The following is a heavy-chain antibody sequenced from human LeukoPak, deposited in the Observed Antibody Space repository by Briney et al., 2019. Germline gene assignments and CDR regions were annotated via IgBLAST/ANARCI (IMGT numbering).Heavy chain of an antibody. J-gene: IGHJ3*01. D-gene: IGHD3-22*01. CDR2: IVVGSGNT. CDR1: GCTFTSSA. V-gene: IGHV1-58*01. Sequence: TSVKVSCKASGCTFTSSAVQWVRQARGQRLEWIGWIVVGSGNTNYAQKFQERVTITRDMSTSLVYMELSSLRSEDTAVYYCAAEAAYYNDSRDAFDVWGQGTMVTVSS. CDR3: AAEAAYYNDSRDAFDV.